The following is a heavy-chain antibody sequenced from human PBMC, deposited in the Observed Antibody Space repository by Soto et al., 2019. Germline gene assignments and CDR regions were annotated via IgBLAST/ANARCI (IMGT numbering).Heavy chain of an antibody. CDR1: GGSISSGGYS. D-gene: IGHD2-15*01. J-gene: IGHJ1*01. CDR3: ARGDSDLAVSEAAY. Sequence: SETLSLTCAVSGGSISSGGYSWSWIRQPPEKGLEWIGYIYFSGVATYNPSLKSRATMSRDTSKNEFSLKLTSVTAADTAIYYCARGDSDLAVSEAAYWGQGTLVTVSS. CDR2: IYFSGVA. V-gene: IGHV4-61*08.